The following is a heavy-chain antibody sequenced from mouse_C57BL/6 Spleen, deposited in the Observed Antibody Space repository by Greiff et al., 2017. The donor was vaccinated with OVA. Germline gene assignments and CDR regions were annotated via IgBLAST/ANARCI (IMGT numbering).Heavy chain of an antibody. D-gene: IGHD2-5*01. CDR1: GYSITSGYD. V-gene: IGHV3-1*01. J-gene: IGHJ3*01. Sequence: EVQLVESGPGMVKPSQSLSLTCTVTGYSITSGYDWHWIRHFPGNKLEWMGYISYSGSTNYNPSLKSRISITHDTSKNHFFLKLNSVTTEDTATYYCASMSNYGGFAYWGQGTLVTVSA. CDR2: ISYSGST. CDR3: ASMSNYGGFAY.